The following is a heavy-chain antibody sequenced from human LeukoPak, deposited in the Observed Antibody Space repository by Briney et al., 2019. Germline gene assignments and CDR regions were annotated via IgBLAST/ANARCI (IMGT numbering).Heavy chain of an antibody. J-gene: IGHJ4*02. D-gene: IGHD1-20*01. Sequence: SVKVSCMASGGTFRSYAISWVRQAPGQGLEWMGGIIPIFGTANYAQKFQGRVTITADESTSTAYMELSSLRSEDTAVYYCARDLSNWNYFDYWGQGTLVTVSS. CDR1: GGTFRSYA. V-gene: IGHV1-69*13. CDR2: IIPIFGTA. CDR3: ARDLSNWNYFDY.